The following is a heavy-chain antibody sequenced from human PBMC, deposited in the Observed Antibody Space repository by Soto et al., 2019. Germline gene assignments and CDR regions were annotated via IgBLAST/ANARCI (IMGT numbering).Heavy chain of an antibody. J-gene: IGHJ4*02. D-gene: IGHD3-22*01. CDR1: GFTFSSYA. CDR3: ARVQQWLFPLDY. V-gene: IGHV3-30-3*01. CDR2: ISYDGSNK. Sequence: GVSLRLSCAASGFTFSSYAMHWVRQAPGKGLEWVAVISYDGSNKYYADSVKGRFTISRDNSKNTLYLQMNSLRAEDTAVYYCARVQQWLFPLDYWGQGTLVTVSS.